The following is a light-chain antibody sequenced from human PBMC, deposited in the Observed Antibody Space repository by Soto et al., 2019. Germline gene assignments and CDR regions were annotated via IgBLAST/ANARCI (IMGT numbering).Light chain of an antibody. CDR1: RSNIGSQV. Sequence: QPVLTQPPSASGTPGQKVTISCSGSRSNIGSQVVNWFQHVPGTAPKLLMYNNNERPSGVPARISGSKSGTSASLAISGLQSEVEADYYCATWDDSLDGPVFGGGTKLTVL. V-gene: IGLV1-44*01. CDR2: NNN. J-gene: IGLJ3*02. CDR3: ATWDDSLDGPV.